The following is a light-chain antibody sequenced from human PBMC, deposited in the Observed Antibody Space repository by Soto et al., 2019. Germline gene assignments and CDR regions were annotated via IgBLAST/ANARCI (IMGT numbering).Light chain of an antibody. J-gene: IGKJ1*01. Sequence: EIVMTQSPVTLSVSPGERATLSCRASQSVSSNLAWYQQKPGQAPTLLIYGESARATGIPARFSGSGSGTEFTLTISSLQSEDFAVYYCQHYNNWPPWTFGQGTKVEIK. CDR3: QHYNNWPPWT. CDR1: QSVSSN. CDR2: GES. V-gene: IGKV3-15*01.